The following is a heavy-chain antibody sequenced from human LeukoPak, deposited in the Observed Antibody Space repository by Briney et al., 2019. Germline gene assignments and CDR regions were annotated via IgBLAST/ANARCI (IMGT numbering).Heavy chain of an antibody. CDR3: ARGLPPALYYDFWSGYYRHYYYMDV. J-gene: IGHJ6*03. D-gene: IGHD3-3*01. Sequence: SETLSLTCVVYGGSFSGYYWSWIRQPPGKGLEWIGEINHSGSTKYNPPLKTRVTISVDTSKNQFSLKLSSVTAADTAVYYCARGLPPALYYDFWSGYYRHYYYMDVWGKGTTVTVSS. V-gene: IGHV4-34*01. CDR2: INHSGST. CDR1: GGSFSGYY.